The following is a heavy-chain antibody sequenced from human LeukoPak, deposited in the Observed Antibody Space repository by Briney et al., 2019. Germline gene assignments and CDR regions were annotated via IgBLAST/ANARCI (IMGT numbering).Heavy chain of an antibody. V-gene: IGHV4-30-4*01. Sequence: PSETLSLTCTVSGGSISSGDYYWSWIRQPPGKGLEWIGYIYYSGSTYYNPSLKSRVTISVDTSKNQFSLRLSSVTAADTAVYYCARAPVTLPPLAFDIWGQGTMVTVSS. CDR1: GGSISSGDYY. CDR2: IYYSGST. J-gene: IGHJ3*02. CDR3: ARAPVTLPPLAFDI. D-gene: IGHD2-21*02.